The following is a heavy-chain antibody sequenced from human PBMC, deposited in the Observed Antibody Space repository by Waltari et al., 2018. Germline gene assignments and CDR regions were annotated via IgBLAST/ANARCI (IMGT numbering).Heavy chain of an antibody. Sequence: QVQLVQSGAEVKKPGASVKVSCKASGYTFSDYYMHWVRQAPGQGLDWMAWINPYSGGTYSAQKFQGRVTMTRDTSISTAYMELSGLTSDDTAVYYCARAPDFDTWGQGTQVTVSS. CDR1: GYTFSDYY. V-gene: IGHV1-2*02. CDR2: INPYSGGT. CDR3: ARAPDFDT. J-gene: IGHJ4*02.